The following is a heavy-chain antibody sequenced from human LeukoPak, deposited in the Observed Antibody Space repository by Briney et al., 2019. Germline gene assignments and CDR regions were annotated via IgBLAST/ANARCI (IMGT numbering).Heavy chain of an antibody. CDR2: ISTSGETI. CDR3: ARTTYHSSGYWVED. V-gene: IGHV3-48*03. CDR1: GFTFSEYE. Sequence: PGGSLRLSCAASGFTFSEYEMNWVRQAPGKGLEWVSYISTSGETIYYADSVEGRFTMSRDNAKNSVYLQMNSLRGEDSAVYYCARTTYHSSGYWVEDWGQGTLVTVSS. D-gene: IGHD3-22*01. J-gene: IGHJ4*02.